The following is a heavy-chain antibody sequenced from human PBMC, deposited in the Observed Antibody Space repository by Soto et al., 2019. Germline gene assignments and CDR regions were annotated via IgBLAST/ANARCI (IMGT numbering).Heavy chain of an antibody. V-gene: IGHV4-30-2*01. CDR1: GGSISSGGYS. CDR3: ARGGASGYCSGGSCPRYYYYYYGMDV. J-gene: IGHJ6*02. D-gene: IGHD2-15*01. Sequence: SETLSLTCAVSGGSISSGGYSWSWIRQPPGKGLEWIGYIYHSGSTYYNPSLKSRVTISVDRSKNQFSLKLSSVTAADTAVYYCARGGASGYCSGGSCPRYYYYYYGMDVWGQGTTVTVSS. CDR2: IYHSGST.